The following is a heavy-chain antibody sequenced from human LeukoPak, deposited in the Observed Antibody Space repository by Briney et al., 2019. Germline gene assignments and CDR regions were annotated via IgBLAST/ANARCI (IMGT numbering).Heavy chain of an antibody. Sequence: ASVKVSCKASGYTFTGYHVHWVRRAPGQGLEWMGCINPNSGDTNYAQRFQGRVTMTRDTSITTAYMELSSLRSDDTAVYYCARELYGSGTYGFDYWGQGTLVTDSS. D-gene: IGHD3-10*01. V-gene: IGHV1-2*02. CDR3: ARELYGSGTYGFDY. CDR1: GYTFTGYH. CDR2: INPNSGDT. J-gene: IGHJ4*02.